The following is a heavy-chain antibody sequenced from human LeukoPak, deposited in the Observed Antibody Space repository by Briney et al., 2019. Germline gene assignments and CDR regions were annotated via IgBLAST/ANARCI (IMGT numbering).Heavy chain of an antibody. CDR3: AREGYDLCAFDI. D-gene: IGHD1-20*01. J-gene: IGHJ3*02. CDR2: IKEDGTEK. CDR1: GFTFSRFW. Sequence: GGSLRLSCAASGFTFSRFWMTWVRQAPGKGVEWVANIKEDGTEKYCVDSLKGRFNISRDNAKESLYLQMNSLRADDTAVYYCAREGYDLCAFDIWGQGTMVTVSS. V-gene: IGHV3-7*03.